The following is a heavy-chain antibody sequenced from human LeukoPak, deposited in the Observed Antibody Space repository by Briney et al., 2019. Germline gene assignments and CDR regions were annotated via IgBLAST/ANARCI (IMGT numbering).Heavy chain of an antibody. CDR1: GDSINSNY. J-gene: IGHJ4*02. Sequence: PSETLSLTCSVSGDSINSNYWSWMRQPPGKGLEWIGYIYYGGSTNYNPSLKSRVSMSVHTPKNQSSLHLSSVTAADTAVYHCARLLAGCPGGRCRAHFDYWGQGTLVTVSS. CDR3: ARLLAGCPGGRCRAHFDY. V-gene: IGHV4-59*01. CDR2: IYYGGST. D-gene: IGHD2-15*01.